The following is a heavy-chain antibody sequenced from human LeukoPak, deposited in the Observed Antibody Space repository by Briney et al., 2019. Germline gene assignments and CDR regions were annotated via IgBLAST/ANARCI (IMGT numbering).Heavy chain of an antibody. V-gene: IGHV3-7*03. CDR2: IKQDGSEK. CDR3: AREPTYYDFWIGYYTYYGMDV. CDR1: GFTFSSYW. Sequence: GGSLRLSCAASGFTFSSYWMSWVRQAPGKGLEWVANIKQDGSEKYYVDSVKGRFTISRDNAKNSLYLQMNSLRAEDTAVYYCAREPTYYDFWIGYYTYYGMDVWGQGTTVTVSS. D-gene: IGHD3-3*01. J-gene: IGHJ6*02.